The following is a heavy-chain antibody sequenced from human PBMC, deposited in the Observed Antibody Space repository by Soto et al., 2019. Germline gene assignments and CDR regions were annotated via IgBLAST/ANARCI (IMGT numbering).Heavy chain of an antibody. CDR1: GDSVSSNSAG. Sequence: SQTLSLTCAITGDSVSSNSAGWSWVRQSPSRGLEWLGRTYYRSKWYYEHAVFVRGRITINPDTSKNQYSLQLNSVTPEDTAVYFCARGEQYSGRIFDYWGQGTLVTVS. D-gene: IGHD1-26*01. CDR3: ARGEQYSGRIFDY. J-gene: IGHJ4*01. V-gene: IGHV6-1*01. CDR2: TYYRSKWYY.